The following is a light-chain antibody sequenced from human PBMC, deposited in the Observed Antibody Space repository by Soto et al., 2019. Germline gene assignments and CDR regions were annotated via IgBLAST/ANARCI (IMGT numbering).Light chain of an antibody. CDR1: SSDVGNYKF. CDR2: EVS. J-gene: IGLJ1*01. Sequence: QSALTQPASVSGSPGQSITISCTGSSSDVGNYKFVSWYQQYPGKAPKVMLYEVSKRPSGVSYRFSGSQSGNTASLTISGLQAEDEADYYCCSYAGSYSSYSFGTGTKLTV. V-gene: IGLV2-23*02. CDR3: CSYAGSYSSYS.